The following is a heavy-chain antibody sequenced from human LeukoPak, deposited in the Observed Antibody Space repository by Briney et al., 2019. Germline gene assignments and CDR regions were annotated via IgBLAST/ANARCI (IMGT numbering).Heavy chain of an antibody. D-gene: IGHD2-15*01. CDR3: AKDRSVVVVAATPNY. V-gene: IGHV3-23*01. CDR1: GFTFRSYA. J-gene: IGHJ4*02. Sequence: GGSLRLSCAASGFTFRSYAMNWVRQAPGKGLEWVAAISAGGDSTYYADSVNGRFSISRDNSKNTLYLQMNSLRAEDTAVYYCAKDRSVVVVAATPNYWGQGTLVTVSS. CDR2: ISAGGDST.